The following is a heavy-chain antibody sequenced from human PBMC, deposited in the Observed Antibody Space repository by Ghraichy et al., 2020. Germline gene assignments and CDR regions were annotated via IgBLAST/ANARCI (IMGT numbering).Heavy chain of an antibody. J-gene: IGHJ4*02. D-gene: IGHD7-27*01. CDR3: ARVLGMIDY. CDR2: INHSGST. V-gene: IGHV4-34*01. CDR1: GGSFSGYY. Sequence: SETLSLTCAVYGGSFSGYYWSWIRQPPGKGLEWIGEINHSGSTNYNPSLKSRVTISVDTSKNQFSLKLSSVTAADTAVYYCARVLGMIDYWGQGTLVTVSS.